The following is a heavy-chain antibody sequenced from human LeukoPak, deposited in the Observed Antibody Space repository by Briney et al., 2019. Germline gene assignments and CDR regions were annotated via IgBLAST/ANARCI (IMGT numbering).Heavy chain of an antibody. V-gene: IGHV3-30*02. J-gene: IGHJ4*02. CDR2: IRYDGSNK. CDR3: AKDRTPRYDSSGYSILGY. D-gene: IGHD3-22*01. CDR1: GFTFSSYG. Sequence: PGGSLRLSCAASGFTFSSYGMHWVRQAPGKGLEWVAFIRYDGSNKYYADSVKGRFTISRDNSKNTLYLQMNSLRAEDTAVYYCAKDRTPRYDSSGYSILGYWGQGTLVTVSS.